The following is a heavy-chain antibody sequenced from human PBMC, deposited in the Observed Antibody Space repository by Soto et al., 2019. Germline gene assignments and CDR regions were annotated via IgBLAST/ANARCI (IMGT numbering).Heavy chain of an antibody. V-gene: IGHV4-38-2*02. Sequence: SETLSLTCAVSGYSISSGYSWGWIRQPPGKGLEWVGSIYRSGSTYYNPSLKSRVSISLDTSKNQFSLKLSAETAADTAGYYCAREWNPSDILPGYHDYWGQGTLVTVSS. D-gene: IGHD3-9*01. CDR3: AREWNPSDILPGYHDY. CDR1: GYSISSGYS. CDR2: IYRSGST. J-gene: IGHJ4*02.